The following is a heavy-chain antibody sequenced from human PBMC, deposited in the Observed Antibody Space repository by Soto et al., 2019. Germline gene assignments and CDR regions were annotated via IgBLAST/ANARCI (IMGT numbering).Heavy chain of an antibody. V-gene: IGHV4-39*01. CDR1: GGSISSGRYY. CDR2: IYYSGST. J-gene: IGHJ5*02. D-gene: IGHD2-15*01. Sequence: QLQLQESGPGLVKPSETLSLTCTVSGGSISSGRYYWGWIRQPPGKGLEWIGTIYYSGSTYSNPSLKSRVTIFVDTSKNQFSLRLSSVTAADTAVHYCARHSDCSGGSCYSEYFAVGNWFDPWGQGTLVTVSS. CDR3: ARHSDCSGGSCYSEYFAVGNWFDP.